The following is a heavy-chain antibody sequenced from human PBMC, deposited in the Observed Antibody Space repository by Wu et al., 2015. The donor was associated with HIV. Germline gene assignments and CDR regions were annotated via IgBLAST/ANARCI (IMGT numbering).Heavy chain of an antibody. CDR1: GGTFSSLT. D-gene: IGHD3-22*01. J-gene: IGHJ5*02. CDR2: ITTHNGYT. Sequence: VQLVQSGAEVKNPGSSVRVSCQASGGTFSSLTLSWVRQAPGQGLEWMGWITTHNGYTKYAQKFQDRLSLTTDTSATTAYMELRSLRSDDTAVYYCARVFEDSSGYYSWFDPWGQGTLVTVSS. V-gene: IGHV1-18*01. CDR3: ARVFEDSSGYYSWFDP.